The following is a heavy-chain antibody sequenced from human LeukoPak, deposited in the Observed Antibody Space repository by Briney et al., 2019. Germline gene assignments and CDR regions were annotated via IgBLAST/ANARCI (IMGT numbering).Heavy chain of an antibody. V-gene: IGHV3-15*01. CDR1: GFIFSSAW. J-gene: IGHJ4*02. Sequence: GGSLRLSCAASGFIFSSAWMNWVRQAPGKGLEWVGRIKSKANGETADYAAPVKGRFTISRDDSRDTLYLHMNSLKTEDTAVYYCTTDVPTALPQNDFWGQGILVTVSS. CDR3: TTDVPTALPQNDF. CDR2: IKSKANGETA. D-gene: IGHD1-26*01.